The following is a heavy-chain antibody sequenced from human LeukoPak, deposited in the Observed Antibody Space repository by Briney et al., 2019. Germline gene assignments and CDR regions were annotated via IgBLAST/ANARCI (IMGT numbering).Heavy chain of an antibody. CDR1: GYTFTSYA. J-gene: IGHJ6*02. D-gene: IGHD2-2*02. CDR2: IIPIFGTA. CDR3: ARDDIVVVPAAIISAEYYYGMDV. Sequence: SVTVSCKASGYTFTSYAISWVRQAPGQGLEWMGGIIPIFGTANYAQKFQGRVTITADESTSTAYMELSSLRSEDTAVYYCARDDIVVVPAAIISAEYYYGMDVWGQGTTVTVSS. V-gene: IGHV1-69*13.